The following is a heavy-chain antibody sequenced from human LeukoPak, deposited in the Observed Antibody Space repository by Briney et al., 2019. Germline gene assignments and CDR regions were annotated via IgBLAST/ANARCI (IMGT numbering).Heavy chain of an antibody. V-gene: IGHV3-64*01. Sequence: GGSLRLSCAASGFTFSSYAMHWVRQAPGKGLEYVSAISSNRGSTYYANSVKGRYTISRDNSKNTLYLQMGSLRAEDMAVYYCARSNWNYGGYYYYYMDVWGKGTTVTVSS. D-gene: IGHD1-7*01. CDR2: ISSNRGST. CDR1: GFTFSSYA. J-gene: IGHJ6*03. CDR3: ARSNWNYGGYYYYYMDV.